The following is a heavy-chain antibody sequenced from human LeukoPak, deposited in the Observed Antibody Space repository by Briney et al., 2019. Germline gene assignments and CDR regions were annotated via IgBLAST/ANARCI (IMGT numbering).Heavy chain of an antibody. Sequence: GGSLRLSCAASGFTFSNYWMSWVRQAPGKRLEWVANIQREGSEKYYVDSVKGRFTISRDNAKKSLYLQMNSLRVEDTAVYYCARDGYDSIWGQGTLVTVSS. J-gene: IGHJ4*02. CDR3: ARDGYDSI. D-gene: IGHD3-22*01. CDR1: GFTFSNYW. CDR2: IQREGSEK. V-gene: IGHV3-7*01.